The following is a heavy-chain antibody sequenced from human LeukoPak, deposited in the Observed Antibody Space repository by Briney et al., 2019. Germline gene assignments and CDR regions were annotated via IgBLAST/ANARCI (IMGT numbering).Heavy chain of an antibody. V-gene: IGHV3-23*01. D-gene: IGHD2-2*01. J-gene: IGHJ4*02. Sequence: GGSLRLSCAASGFTFSSYAMSWVRQAPGKGLEWVSGISGSGDTTYYADSVKGRFTISRDKSNNTLYLQMNILRAEDTAVYYCAKDYCTITTCSFDSWGQGTLVTISS. CDR2: ISGSGDTT. CDR1: GFTFSSYA. CDR3: AKDYCTITTCSFDS.